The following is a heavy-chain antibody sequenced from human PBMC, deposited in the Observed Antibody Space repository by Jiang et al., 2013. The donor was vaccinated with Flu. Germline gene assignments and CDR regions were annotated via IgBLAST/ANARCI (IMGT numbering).Heavy chain of an antibody. CDR1: GFTFSSYA. CDR2: ISYDGSNK. V-gene: IGHV3-30-3*01. CDR3: ARDRYDSSGYYYVY. D-gene: IGHD3-22*01. J-gene: IGHJ4*02. Sequence: QLLESGGGVVQPGRSLRLSCAASGFTFSSYAMHWVRQAPGKGLEWVAVISYDGSNKYYADSVKGRFTISRDNSKNTLYLQMNSLRAEDTAVYYCARDRYDSSGYYYVYWGQGTLVTVSS.